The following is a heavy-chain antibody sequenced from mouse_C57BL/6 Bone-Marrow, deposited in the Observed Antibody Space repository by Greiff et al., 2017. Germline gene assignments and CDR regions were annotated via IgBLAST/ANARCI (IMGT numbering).Heavy chain of an antibody. J-gene: IGHJ3*01. Sequence: EVQLVESGGDLVKPGGSLKLSCAASGFTFSSYGMSWVRQTPDKRLEWVATISSGGSYTCYPDSVKGRFTISRDNAKNTLCLLMSSLKSEDTAMYYCARHPLAYWGQGTLVTVSA. CDR2: ISSGGSYT. CDR3: ARHPLAY. V-gene: IGHV5-6*01. CDR1: GFTFSSYG.